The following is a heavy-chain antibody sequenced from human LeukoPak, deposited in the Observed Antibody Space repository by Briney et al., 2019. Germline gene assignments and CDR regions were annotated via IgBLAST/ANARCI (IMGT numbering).Heavy chain of an antibody. Sequence: GGTLRLSCAASGFTFSDYYMSCIRQAPGKGLEWVSYISSSGSTIYYADSVKGRFTISRDNAKNSLYLQMNSLRAEDTAVYYCARDHYDILTGYYGGPHDYWGQGTLVTVTS. J-gene: IGHJ4*02. CDR2: ISSSGSTI. V-gene: IGHV3-11*01. D-gene: IGHD3-9*01. CDR3: ARDHYDILTGYYGGPHDY. CDR1: GFTFSDYY.